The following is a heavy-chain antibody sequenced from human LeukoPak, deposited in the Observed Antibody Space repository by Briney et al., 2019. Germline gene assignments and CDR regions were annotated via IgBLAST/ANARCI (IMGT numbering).Heavy chain of an antibody. J-gene: IGHJ3*02. CDR3: ARGLPDSYYDFWSGYHDAFDI. V-gene: IGHV1-8*03. D-gene: IGHD3-3*01. Sequence: ASVKVSCKASGYTFTSCDINWVRQATGQGLEWMGWMNPNSGNTGYAQKFQGRVTITRNTSISTAYMELSSLRSEDTAVYYCARGLPDSYYDFWSGYHDAFDIWGQGTMVTVSS. CDR2: MNPNSGNT. CDR1: GYTFTSCD.